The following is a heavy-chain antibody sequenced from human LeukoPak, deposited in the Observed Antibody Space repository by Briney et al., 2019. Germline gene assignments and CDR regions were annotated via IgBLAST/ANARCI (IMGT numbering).Heavy chain of an antibody. J-gene: IGHJ4*02. CDR1: GFTFSNYG. V-gene: IGHV3-33*01. CDR3: ARRSIAAREFDY. Sequence: PGGSLRLSCAASGFTFSNYGMHWVRQAPGKGLEWVAVIWYDGGNKYYADSVKGRFTISRDNSKNTLYLQVNSLRAEDTAVYYCARRSIAAREFDYWGQGTLVTVSS. D-gene: IGHD6-13*01. CDR2: IWYDGGNK.